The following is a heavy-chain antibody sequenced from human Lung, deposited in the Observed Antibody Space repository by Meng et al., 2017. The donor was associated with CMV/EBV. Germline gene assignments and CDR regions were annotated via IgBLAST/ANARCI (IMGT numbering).Heavy chain of an antibody. CDR2: ISSSSSYI. D-gene: IGHD6-13*01. CDR1: GFTFSSYS. Sequence: SXAASGFTFSSYSMNWVRQAPGKGLEWVSSISSSSSYIYYADSVKGRFTISRGNAKNSLYLQMNSLRAEDTAVYYCARGSSSSWYEGSYYFDYWXQGTXVTVSS. J-gene: IGHJ4*02. CDR3: ARGSSSSWYEGSYYFDY. V-gene: IGHV3-21*01.